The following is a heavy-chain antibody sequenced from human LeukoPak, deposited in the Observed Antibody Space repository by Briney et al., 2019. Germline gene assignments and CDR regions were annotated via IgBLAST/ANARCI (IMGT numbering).Heavy chain of an antibody. V-gene: IGHV3-30*04. Sequence: SGGSLRLSCAASGFTFRLFAMHWVRQSPGKGLEWVAVTTFDGRNNYYADSVKGRFTISRDNPEKTLFLQMESLRAEDTAVYYCARDFSDVDTVPPGWGQGTLVIVSS. CDR2: TTFDGRNN. CDR3: ARDFSDVDTVPPG. CDR1: GFTFRLFA. D-gene: IGHD5-18*01. J-gene: IGHJ4*02.